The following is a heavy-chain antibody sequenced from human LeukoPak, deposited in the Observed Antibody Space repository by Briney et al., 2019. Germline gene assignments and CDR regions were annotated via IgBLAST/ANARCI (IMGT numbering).Heavy chain of an antibody. CDR3: AKERNSYYYYGMDV. CDR1: GFTFSSYA. J-gene: IGHJ6*02. CDR2: ISYDGSNK. Sequence: PGRSLRLSCAASGFTFSSYAMHWVRQAPGKGLEWVAVISYDGSNKYYADSVKGRFTISRDNSKNTLYLQMNSLRAEDTAVYYCAKERNSYYYYGMDVWGQGTTVTVSS. V-gene: IGHV3-30-3*01. D-gene: IGHD4-23*01.